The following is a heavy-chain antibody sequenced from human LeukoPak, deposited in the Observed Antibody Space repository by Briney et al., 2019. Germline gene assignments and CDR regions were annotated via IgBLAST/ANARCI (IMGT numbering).Heavy chain of an antibody. J-gene: IGHJ4*02. CDR3: AKGRGYYDSSGYYGSPYFDY. Sequence: GGSLRLSCAASGFTFSSYSMNWVRQAPGKGLEWVSSISSSSSYIYYADSVKGRFTISRDNSKNTLYLQMNSLRAEDTAVYYCAKGRGYYDSSGYYGSPYFDYWGQGTLATVSS. CDR2: ISSSSSYI. CDR1: GFTFSSYS. D-gene: IGHD3-22*01. V-gene: IGHV3-21*01.